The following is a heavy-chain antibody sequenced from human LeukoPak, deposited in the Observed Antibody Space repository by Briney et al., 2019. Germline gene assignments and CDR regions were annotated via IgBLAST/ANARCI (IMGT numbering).Heavy chain of an antibody. CDR1: GYTFTDYY. CDR3: ARDSSGWFLVY. J-gene: IGHJ4*02. CDR2: INPNSGGT. Sequence: AASVKVSCKASGYTFTDYYMHWVRQAPGQGLEWMGWINPNSGGTNYAQKFQGRVTMTRDTSISTAYMELSRLRSDDTAVYYCARDSSGWFLVYWGQGTLVTVSS. V-gene: IGHV1-2*02. D-gene: IGHD6-19*01.